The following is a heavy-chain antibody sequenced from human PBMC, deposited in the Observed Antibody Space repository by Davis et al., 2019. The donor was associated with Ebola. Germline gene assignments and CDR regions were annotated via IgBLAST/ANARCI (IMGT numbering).Heavy chain of an antibody. V-gene: IGHV3-23*01. CDR1: GFTVSSNY. CDR3: AKGGHDYGDYNLGDFQH. CDR2: ISGSGGST. J-gene: IGHJ1*01. Sequence: PGGSLRLSCAASGFTVSSNYMSWVRQAPGKGLEWVSAISGSGGSTYYADSVKGRFTISRDNSKNTLYLQMNSLRAEDTAVYYCAKGGHDYGDYNLGDFQHWGQGTLVTVSS. D-gene: IGHD4-17*01.